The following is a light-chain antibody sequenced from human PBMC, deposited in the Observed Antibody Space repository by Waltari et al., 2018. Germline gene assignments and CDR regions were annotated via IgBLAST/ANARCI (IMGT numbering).Light chain of an antibody. Sequence: TQSPATLSVSPGERATLSCRASQSVGNDLAWYHQAPGQAPRLLIYGASSRATGVPARFSGSGSGTEFTLTITSLQSGDFGIYFCQQYKEWPPWTFGQGTRVDTK. CDR1: QSVGND. CDR2: GAS. CDR3: QQYKEWPPWT. J-gene: IGKJ1*01. V-gene: IGKV3-15*01.